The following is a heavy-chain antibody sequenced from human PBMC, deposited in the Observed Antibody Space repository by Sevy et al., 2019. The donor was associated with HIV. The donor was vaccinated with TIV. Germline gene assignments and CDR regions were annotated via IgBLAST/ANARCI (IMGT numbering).Heavy chain of an antibody. J-gene: IGHJ1*01. CDR3: AKDIIRDCYNYWYFHH. Sequence: GGSLRLSCAASGFTFSSYGMHWVRQAPGKGLEWVAVISYDGTNKYYADSVKGRLTISRDNSKSTLYLQMNSLRAEDTAVYYCAKDIIRDCYNYWYFHHWGQGTLVTVSS. CDR1: GFTFSSYG. CDR2: ISYDGTNK. V-gene: IGHV3-30*18. D-gene: IGHD5-12*01.